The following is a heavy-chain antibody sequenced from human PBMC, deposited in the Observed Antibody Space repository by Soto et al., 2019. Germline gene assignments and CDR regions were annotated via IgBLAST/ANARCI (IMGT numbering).Heavy chain of an antibody. D-gene: IGHD2-2*01. J-gene: IGHJ6*02. CDR2: ISYDGSNK. CDR3: ANAIVVVPAALPPYGMDV. CDR1: VFTFISYG. V-gene: IGHV3-30*18. Sequence: GWSLRLSCASSVFTFISYGMHWVRQAPGKGLEWVAVISYDGSNKYYADSVKGRFTISRDNSKSTLYLQMNSLRAEDTAVYYCANAIVVVPAALPPYGMDVWGQGTTVTVSS.